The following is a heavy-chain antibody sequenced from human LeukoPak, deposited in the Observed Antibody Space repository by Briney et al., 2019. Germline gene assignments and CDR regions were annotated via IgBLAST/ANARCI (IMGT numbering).Heavy chain of an antibody. V-gene: IGHV3-33*08. CDR1: GFSFSSYW. D-gene: IGHD2-2*01. Sequence: GGSLRLSCAASGFSFSSYWMHWVRQAPGKGLVWVAVIWYDGSNKYYADSVKGRFTISRDNSKNALYLQMNSLRAEDTAVYYCARDRGDSTSWYVTDYWGQGTLVTVSS. J-gene: IGHJ4*02. CDR2: IWYDGSNK. CDR3: ARDRGDSTSWYVTDY.